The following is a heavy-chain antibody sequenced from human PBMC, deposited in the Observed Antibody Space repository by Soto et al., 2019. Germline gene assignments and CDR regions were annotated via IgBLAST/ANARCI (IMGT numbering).Heavy chain of an antibody. CDR1: GYTFDTNG. CDR3: ARHSPSSYGMDV. V-gene: IGHV1-18*01. J-gene: IGHJ6*02. CDR2: INTYNGNT. Sequence: QVQLVQSGAEVKNPGASVKVSCKASGYTFDTNGISWVRQAPGQGLEWMAWINTYNGNTKYAQNLQDRVTMTTDTYTNTAYMELRSLISDDTAVYYCARHSPSSYGMDVWGQGTTVTVSS.